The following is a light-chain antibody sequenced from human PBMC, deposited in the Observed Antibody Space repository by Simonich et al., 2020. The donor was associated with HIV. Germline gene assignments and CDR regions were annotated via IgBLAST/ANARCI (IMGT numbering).Light chain of an antibody. J-gene: IGKJ1*01. CDR3: MQALQTPRT. CDR2: LGS. CDR1: QSLLNSNGYNY. Sequence: DIVMTQSPLSLPVTPGEPASISCRSIQSLLNSNGYNYLDWYLQKPGQSPQLLIYLGSNRASGVPDRFSGSGSGTDFTLKISRVEAEDVGVYYCMQALQTPRTFGQGTKVEIK. V-gene: IGKV2-28*01.